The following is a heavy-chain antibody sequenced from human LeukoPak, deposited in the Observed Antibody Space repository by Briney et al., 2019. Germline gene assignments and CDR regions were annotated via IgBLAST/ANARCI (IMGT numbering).Heavy chain of an antibody. D-gene: IGHD2-21*02. Sequence: SETLSLTCTVSGGSIGTYYWSWIRQPPGKGLEWIGYTSYSGSANSNPSLNSRVTMSVDTSKNQFSLKVRSVTAADMAVYYCARHGGDYTFDYWGQGTLITVSS. CDR3: ARHGGDYTFDY. V-gene: IGHV4-59*08. J-gene: IGHJ4*02. CDR1: GGSIGTYY. CDR2: TSYSGSA.